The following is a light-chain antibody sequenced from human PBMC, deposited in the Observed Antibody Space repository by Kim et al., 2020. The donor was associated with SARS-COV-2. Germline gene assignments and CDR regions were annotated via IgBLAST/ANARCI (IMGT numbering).Light chain of an antibody. CDR2: GNK. J-gene: IGLJ3*02. Sequence: PGQRVTISCTGTSSNIGGGYDVHWYQQLPNTAPKLLIHGNKDRPSGVPERFSGSRSGPSASLAITGLQVEDEADYYCQSYDNSLNSWVFGGGTQLTVL. CDR3: QSYDNSLNSWV. V-gene: IGLV1-40*01. CDR1: SSNIGGGYD.